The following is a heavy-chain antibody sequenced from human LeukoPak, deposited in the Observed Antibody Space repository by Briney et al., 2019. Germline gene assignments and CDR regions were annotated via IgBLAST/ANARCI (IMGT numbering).Heavy chain of an antibody. D-gene: IGHD6-13*01. CDR1: GGSISSRNW. V-gene: IGHV4-4*02. CDR3: ARRGRYSSRYNWFDP. CDR2: VSHSGST. Sequence: SETLSLTCAVSGGSISSRNWWTWVRQPPGKGLEWIGEVSHSGSTNYNPSLKSRVTISVDTSKNQFSLKLSSVTAADTAVYYCARRGRYSSRYNWFDPWGQGTLVTVSS. J-gene: IGHJ5*02.